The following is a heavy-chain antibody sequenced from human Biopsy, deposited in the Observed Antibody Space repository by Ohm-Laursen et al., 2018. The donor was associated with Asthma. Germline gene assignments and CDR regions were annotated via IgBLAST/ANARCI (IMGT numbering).Heavy chain of an antibody. V-gene: IGHV4-39*01. Sequence: SDTLSLTCVVSGGSITSSSYYWGWIRQPPGKGMEWIGSMYHSGSPYYHPSLKSRATISVDTSKNQLPLKIISVTAADTAVYFCVRHQYSSSWSTFDYWGQGALVTVSS. J-gene: IGHJ4*02. D-gene: IGHD3-22*01. CDR2: MYHSGSP. CDR1: GGSITSSSYY. CDR3: VRHQYSSSWSTFDY.